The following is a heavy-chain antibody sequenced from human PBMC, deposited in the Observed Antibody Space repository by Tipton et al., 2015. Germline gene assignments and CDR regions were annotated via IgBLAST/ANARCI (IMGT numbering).Heavy chain of an antibody. D-gene: IGHD5-24*01. CDR3: ARLGRWLQSPFDN. J-gene: IGHJ4*02. CDR2: IFFSGAT. Sequence: TLSLTCTVSGGSVTNYYWSWIRQPPGKGLEWNGNIFFSGATNYNPSLESRVTITVETAKNQFSLTVNSVTDADTAVYYCARLGRWLQSPFDNWGQGSLVTVS. CDR1: GGSVTNYY. V-gene: IGHV4-59*02.